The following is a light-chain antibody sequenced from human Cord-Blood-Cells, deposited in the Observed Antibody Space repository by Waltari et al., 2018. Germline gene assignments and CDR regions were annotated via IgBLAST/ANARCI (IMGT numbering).Light chain of an antibody. CDR2: DVS. V-gene: IGLV2-14*03. CDR1: ISDVGGYNY. J-gene: IGLJ1*01. Sequence: QSALPQPASVSGSPGQSITIPCTGTISDVGGYNYVSWYQQHPGKAPKLMIYDVSNRPSGVSNRFSGSKSGNTASLTISGLQAEDEADYYCSSYTSSSTYVFGTGTKVTVL. CDR3: SSYTSSSTYV.